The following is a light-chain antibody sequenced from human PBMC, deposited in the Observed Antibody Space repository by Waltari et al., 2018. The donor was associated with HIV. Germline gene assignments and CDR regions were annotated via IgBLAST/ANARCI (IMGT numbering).Light chain of an antibody. V-gene: IGLV3-25*03. CDR1: ALPKQY. CDR3: QSADSSGTYRV. Sequence: SYELTQPPSVSVSPGQTARITSSGDALPKQYAYWYQQKQGQAPILVIYKDSERPSGIPERFSGSSSGTTVTLTISGVQAEDEADYYCQSADSSGTYRVFGGRTKLTVL. J-gene: IGLJ2*01. CDR2: KDS.